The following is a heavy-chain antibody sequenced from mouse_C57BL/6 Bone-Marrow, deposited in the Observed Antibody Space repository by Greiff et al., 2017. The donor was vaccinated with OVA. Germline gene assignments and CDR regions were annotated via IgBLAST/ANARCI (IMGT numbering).Heavy chain of an antibody. CDR1: GYAFSSSW. Sequence: QVQLQQSGPELVKPGASVKISCKASGYAFSSSWMNWVKQRPGKGLEWIGRIYPGDGDTNYNGKFKGKATLTADKSSSTAYMQLSSLTSEDSAVYFCARYGNYHVYFDYWGQGTTLTVSS. CDR2: IYPGDGDT. V-gene: IGHV1-82*01. D-gene: IGHD2-1*01. CDR3: ARYGNYHVYFDY. J-gene: IGHJ2*01.